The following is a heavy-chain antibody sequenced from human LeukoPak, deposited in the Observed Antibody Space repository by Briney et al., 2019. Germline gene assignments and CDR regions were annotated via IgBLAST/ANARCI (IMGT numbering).Heavy chain of an antibody. V-gene: IGHV3-48*03. CDR1: GSTFSSYE. Sequence: GGSLRLSCAASGSTFSSYEMNWVRQAPGKGLEWVSYISSSGSTIYYADSVKGRFTISRDNAKNSLYLQMNSLRAEDTAVYYCARDQYGMDVWGQGTTVTVSS. CDR2: ISSSGSTI. CDR3: ARDQYGMDV. J-gene: IGHJ6*02.